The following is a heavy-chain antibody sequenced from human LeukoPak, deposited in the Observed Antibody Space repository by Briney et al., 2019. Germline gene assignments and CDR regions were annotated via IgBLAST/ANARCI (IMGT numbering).Heavy chain of an antibody. CDR1: GGTFSSYA. V-gene: IGHV1-69*04. CDR2: IIPILGIA. Sequence: GASVKVSCKASGGTFSSYAISWVRQAPGQRLEWIGRIIPILGIANYAHKFQGRVTITADKSTSRGYMELRSLGYEDTEVYYCGRGISGRCFVSSRNYYYYGMDVWGQGTTVSVFS. CDR3: GRGISGRCFVSSRNYYYYGMDV. D-gene: IGHD1-26*01. J-gene: IGHJ6*02.